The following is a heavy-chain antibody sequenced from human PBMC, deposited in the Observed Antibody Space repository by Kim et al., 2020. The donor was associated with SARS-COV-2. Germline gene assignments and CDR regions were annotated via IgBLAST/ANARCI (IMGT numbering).Heavy chain of an antibody. J-gene: IGHJ6*02. V-gene: IGHV3-72*01. CDR3: AREGGEVAATPYYYYYYGMDV. D-gene: IGHD2-15*01. Sequence: GGSLRLSCAASGFTFSDHYMDWVRQAPGKGLEWVGRTRNKANSYTTEYAASVKGRFTISRDDSKNSLYLQMNSLKTEDTAVYYCAREGGEVAATPYYYYYYGMDVWGQGTTVTVSS. CDR2: TRNKANSYTT. CDR1: GFTFSDHY.